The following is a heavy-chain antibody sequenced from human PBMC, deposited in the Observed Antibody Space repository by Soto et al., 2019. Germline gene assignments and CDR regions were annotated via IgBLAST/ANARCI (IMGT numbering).Heavy chain of an antibody. CDR3: AIIIQDGYGDYHSGDAFYI. CDR2: ISAYNGNT. D-gene: IGHD4-17*01. V-gene: IGHV1-18*01. J-gene: IGHJ3*02. CDR1: GYTFTSYG. Sequence: ASVKVSCKASGYTFTSYGISWVRQAPGQGLEWMGWISAYNGNTNYAQKLQGRVTMTTDTSTSTAYMELRSLRSDDTAVYYCAIIIQDGYGDYHSGDAFYIWGQGTTVTVSS.